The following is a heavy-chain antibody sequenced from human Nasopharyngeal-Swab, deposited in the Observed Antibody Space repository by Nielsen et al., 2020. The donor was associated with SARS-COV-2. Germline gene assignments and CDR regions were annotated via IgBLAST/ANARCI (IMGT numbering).Heavy chain of an antibody. D-gene: IGHD2-15*01. CDR3: TRCGGGCYSGRDY. V-gene: IGHV3-73*01. CDR2: IRSKGNNYAT. CDR1: GFTFSDPA. J-gene: IGHJ4*02. Sequence: GESLKISSAASGFTFSDPAIHWVRQASGEGPEWVARIRSKGNNYATAYSASVKGRFIIFRDDPTNTAYLQMNSLKTEDTAMYYCTRCGGGCYSGRDYWGQGTLVTVSS.